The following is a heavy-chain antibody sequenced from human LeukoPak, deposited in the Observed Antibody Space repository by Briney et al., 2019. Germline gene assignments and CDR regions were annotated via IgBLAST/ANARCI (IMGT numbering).Heavy chain of an antibody. J-gene: IGHJ4*02. V-gene: IGHV3-23*01. D-gene: IGHD2-15*01. CDR1: GFTLSSYA. Sequence: GGSLRLSCAASGFTLSSYAMSWVRQAPGKGLEWVSAISGSGGSTYYADSVKGRFTISRDNSKNTLYLQMNSLRAEDTAVYYCAKRRGYCSGGSCFPTSYYFDYWGQGTLATVSS. CDR2: ISGSGGST. CDR3: AKRRGYCSGGSCFPTSYYFDY.